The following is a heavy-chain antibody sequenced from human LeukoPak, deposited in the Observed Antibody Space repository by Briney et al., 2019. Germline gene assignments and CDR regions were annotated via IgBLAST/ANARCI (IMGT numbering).Heavy chain of an antibody. D-gene: IGHD3-22*01. J-gene: IGHJ4*02. CDR3: ARPRGYYDSSGYLD. CDR2: IYYSEST. Sequence: SETLSLTCTVSGGSISGHYWSWIRQPPGKGLEWIGYIYYSESTNYNPSLKSRVTISVDTSKNQFSLKLSSVTAADTAVYYCARPRGYYDSSGYLDWGQGTLVTVSS. CDR1: GGSISGHY. V-gene: IGHV4-59*11.